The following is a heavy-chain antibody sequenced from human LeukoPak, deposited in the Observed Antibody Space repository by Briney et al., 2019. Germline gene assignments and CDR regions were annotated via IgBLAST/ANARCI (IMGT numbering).Heavy chain of an antibody. CDR3: ARGDCSSTSCYTFDY. D-gene: IGHD2-2*02. CDR2: INHSGST. Sequence: SETLSLTCAVYGGSFSGYYWSWIRQPPGKGLEWIGEINHSGSTNYNPSLKGRVTISVDTSKNQFSLKLSPVTAADTAVYYCARGDCSSTSCYTFDYWGQGTLVTVSS. J-gene: IGHJ4*02. CDR1: GGSFSGYY. V-gene: IGHV4-34*01.